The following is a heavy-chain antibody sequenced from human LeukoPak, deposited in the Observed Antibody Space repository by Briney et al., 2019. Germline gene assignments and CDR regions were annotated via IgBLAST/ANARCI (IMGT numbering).Heavy chain of an antibody. CDR1: GYTFTSYA. V-gene: IGHV1-3*01. CDR3: ARDFVSGGIAFY. Sequence: GASVKVSCKASGYTFTSYAMHWVRQAPGQRLEWMGWINAGNGNTKYSQKFQGRVTISRDISASTAYMELSSLRSEDTAVYYCARDFVSGGIAFYWGQGTLVTVSS. CDR2: INAGNGNT. D-gene: IGHD6-13*01. J-gene: IGHJ4*02.